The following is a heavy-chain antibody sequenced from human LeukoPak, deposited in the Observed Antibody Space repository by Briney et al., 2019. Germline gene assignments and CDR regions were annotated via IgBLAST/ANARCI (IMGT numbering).Heavy chain of an antibody. CDR1: GYTFTSYD. J-gene: IGHJ5*02. V-gene: IGHV1-8*01. CDR3: ARGIRVLPAAMFGGRTYWFDH. Sequence: ASVKVSCKASGYTFTSYDINWVRQAPGQGLEWMGWMNPNSGNTGYAQKFQGRVTMTRDTSISTAYMELSSLRSEDTAVYYCARGIRVLPAAMFGGRTYWFDHWGQGTLVTVSS. D-gene: IGHD2-2*01. CDR2: MNPNSGNT.